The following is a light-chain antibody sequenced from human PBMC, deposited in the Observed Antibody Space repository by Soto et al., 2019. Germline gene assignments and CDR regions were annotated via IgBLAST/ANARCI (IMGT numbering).Light chain of an antibody. CDR2: AAS. Sequence: DIQMTQSPSSLSASVGDRVTITGRASQDIRNDLGWHQQNPGKAPKRLIYAASSLQSGVPSRFSGSGSGTEFTLTINSLQPEDFATYYCLQHNSYPYTLGQGTKLEIK. J-gene: IGKJ2*01. V-gene: IGKV1-17*01. CDR3: LQHNSYPYT. CDR1: QDIRND.